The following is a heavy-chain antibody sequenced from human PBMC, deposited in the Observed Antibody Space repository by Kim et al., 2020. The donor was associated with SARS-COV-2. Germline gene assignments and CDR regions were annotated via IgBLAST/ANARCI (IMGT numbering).Heavy chain of an antibody. CDR2: ISGSGGST. D-gene: IGHD3-22*01. CDR3: AKGFDYYDSSSLSDRRPPNTPSVGY. V-gene: IGHV3-23*01. Sequence: GGSLRLSCAASGFTFSSYAMSWVRQAPGKGLEWVSAISGSGGSTYYADSVKGRFTISRDNSKNTLYLQMNSLRAEDTAVYYCAKGFDYYDSSSLSDRRPPNTPSVGYWGQGTLVTVSS. CDR1: GFTFSSYA. J-gene: IGHJ4*02.